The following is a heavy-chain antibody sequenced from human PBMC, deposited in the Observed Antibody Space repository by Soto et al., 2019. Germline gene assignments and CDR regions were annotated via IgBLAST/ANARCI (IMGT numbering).Heavy chain of an antibody. V-gene: IGHV1-69*01. Sequence: QVQLVQSGAEVKKPGSSVKVSCKASGGTFSSYAIRWVRQAPGQGLEWMGGIIPIFGTTNYAEKFQGRVTNTADEPTSTAYMQLSSLRSEDTAVYYCERGQSGLVPEYYGMDVWGNGTTVTVSS. CDR2: IIPIFGTT. CDR1: GGTFSSYA. J-gene: IGHJ6*04. CDR3: ERGQSGLVPEYYGMDV. D-gene: IGHD3-9*01.